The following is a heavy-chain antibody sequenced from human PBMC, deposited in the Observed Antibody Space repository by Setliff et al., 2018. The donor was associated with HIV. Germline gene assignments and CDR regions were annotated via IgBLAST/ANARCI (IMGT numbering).Heavy chain of an antibody. CDR1: GGTFSSYA. CDR3: ARISQLLDYAMDV. CDR2: IYPRGGGT. D-gene: IGHD6-13*01. V-gene: IGHV1-46*01. J-gene: IGHJ6*01. Sequence: RASVKVSCKASGGTFSSYAISWVRQAPGQGLEWMGIIYPRGGGTTYAQTFQGRVTMTTDTSTSTTYMELRSLTSDDTAVYYCARISQLLDYAMDVWGQGTTVTVSS.